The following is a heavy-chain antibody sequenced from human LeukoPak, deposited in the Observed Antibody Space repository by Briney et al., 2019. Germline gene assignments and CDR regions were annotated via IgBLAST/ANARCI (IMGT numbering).Heavy chain of an antibody. CDR1: GFTFSNYG. CDR2: ISYEGRTM. CDR3: AKEGTAQISTWYDN. V-gene: IGHV3-30*18. D-gene: IGHD2-2*01. J-gene: IGHJ4*02. Sequence: GGSLRLSCAGAGFTFSNYGMHWVRQAPGKGLEWLAVISYEGRTMYYADSVKGRFTISRDNSKNTLFLQMNSLSPDDTAVYYCAKEGTAQISTWYDNWGQGTLVTVSS.